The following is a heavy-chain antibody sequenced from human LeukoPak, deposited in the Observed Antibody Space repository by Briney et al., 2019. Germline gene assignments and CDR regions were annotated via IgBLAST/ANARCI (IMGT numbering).Heavy chain of an antibody. V-gene: IGHV1-46*01. CDR2: INPSGGST. CDR1: GYTFTSYY. CDR3: ARWDAVDFSLTGWFDP. Sequence: ASVKVSCKASGYTFTSYYMHWVRQAPGQGLEWMGIINPSGGSTSYAQKFQGRVTTTRDTSTSTVYMELSSLRSEDTAVYYCARWDAVDFSLTGWFDPWGQGTLVTVSS. J-gene: IGHJ5*02. D-gene: IGHD3-16*02.